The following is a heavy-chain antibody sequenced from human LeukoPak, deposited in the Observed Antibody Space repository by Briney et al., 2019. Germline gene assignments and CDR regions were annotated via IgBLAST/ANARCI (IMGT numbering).Heavy chain of an antibody. CDR1: GYTFTGYY. V-gene: IGHV1-2*02. D-gene: IGHD3-16*01. J-gene: IGHJ4*02. CDR3: VRDLMTTPTWGFDY. Sequence: ASVKVSCKGSGYTFTGYYMHWVRQAPGQGLEWMGWINAISGTTNYAQKLQGRVTVTRDTSISTVYMELSRLESDDTAVYYCVRDLMTTPTWGFDYWGQGTLVTVAS. CDR2: INAISGTT.